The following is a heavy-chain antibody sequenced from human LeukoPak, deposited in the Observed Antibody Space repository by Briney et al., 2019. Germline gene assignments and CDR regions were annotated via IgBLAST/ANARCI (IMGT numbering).Heavy chain of an antibody. J-gene: IGHJ6*02. CDR3: ARDLYSSTSFMGV. Sequence: SETLSLTCTVSGGSISSSGFHWGCIRQPPGKGLEWIGSIFYSGSTYYNPSLKSRVTISVDTSKNQFSLKLSSVTAADTAVYYCARDLYSSTSFMGVWGQGTTVTVSS. V-gene: IGHV4-39*02. D-gene: IGHD6-6*01. CDR1: GGSISSSGFH. CDR2: IFYSGST.